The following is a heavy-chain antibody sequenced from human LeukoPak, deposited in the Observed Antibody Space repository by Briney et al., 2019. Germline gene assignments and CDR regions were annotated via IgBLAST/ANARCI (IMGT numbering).Heavy chain of an antibody. CDR3: ARGSPYLRWFDP. J-gene: IGHJ5*02. V-gene: IGHV4-34*01. CDR2: ITHSGST. CDR1: GGSFSGYY. Sequence: PSETLSLTCAVYGGSFSGYYWSWIRQPPGKGLEWIGEITHSGSTNYNPSLKSRVTISVDTSKNQFSLKLSSVTAADTAVYYCARGSPYLRWFDPWGQGTLVTVSS.